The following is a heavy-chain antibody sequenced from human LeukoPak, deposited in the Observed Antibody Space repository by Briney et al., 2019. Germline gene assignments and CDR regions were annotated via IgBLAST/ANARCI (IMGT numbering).Heavy chain of an antibody. V-gene: IGHV4-34*01. CDR1: GGSFSGYY. Sequence: SETLSLTCAVYGGSFSGYYRSWIRQPPGKGLEWIGEINHSGSTNYNPSLKSRVTISVDTSKNQFSLKLSSVTAADTAVYYCARLYDYVWGSYRAPGGYWGQGTLVTVSS. J-gene: IGHJ4*02. D-gene: IGHD3-16*02. CDR3: ARLYDYVWGSYRAPGGY. CDR2: INHSGST.